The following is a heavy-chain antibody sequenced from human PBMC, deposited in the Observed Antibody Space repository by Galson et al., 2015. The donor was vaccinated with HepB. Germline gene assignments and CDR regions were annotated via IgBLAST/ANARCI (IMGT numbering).Heavy chain of an antibody. Sequence: SLRLSCAASGFTFSDYYMSWIRQAPGKGLEWVSYISSSGSTIYYADSVKGRFTISRDNAKNSLYLQMNSLRAEDTAVYYCARDLDGDYINWFDPWGQGTLVTVSS. CDR3: ARDLDGDYINWFDP. CDR1: GFTFSDYY. V-gene: IGHV3-11*01. J-gene: IGHJ5*02. CDR2: ISSSGSTI. D-gene: IGHD4-17*01.